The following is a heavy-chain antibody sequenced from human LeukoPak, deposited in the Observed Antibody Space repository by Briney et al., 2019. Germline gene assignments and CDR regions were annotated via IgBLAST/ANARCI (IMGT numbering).Heavy chain of an antibody. CDR3: AIHIAVAGTGHWFDP. V-gene: IGHV1-69*04. CDR2: IIPILGIA. D-gene: IGHD6-19*01. J-gene: IGHJ5*02. CDR1: GGTFSSYA. Sequence: SVKVSCKASGGTFSSYAISWVRQAPGQGLEWMGRIIPILGIANYAQKFQGRVTITADKSTSTAYMELSSLRSEDTAVYYCAIHIAVAGTGHWFDPWGQGTLVTVSS.